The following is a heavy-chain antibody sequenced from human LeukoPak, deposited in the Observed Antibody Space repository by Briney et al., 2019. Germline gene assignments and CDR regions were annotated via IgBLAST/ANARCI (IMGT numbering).Heavy chain of an antibody. Sequence: GGSLRLSCAASGSTFSRYWMHWVRQAPGKSLVWVSRINTDGSTTSYADSVKGRFTISRDNVKNTLYLEMNSLRDEDTAVYYCATPGIRDQYDFDLWGQGTLVTVSS. J-gene: IGHJ4*02. CDR3: ATPGIRDQYDFDL. V-gene: IGHV3-74*01. CDR1: GSTFSRYW. D-gene: IGHD6-13*01. CDR2: INTDGSTT.